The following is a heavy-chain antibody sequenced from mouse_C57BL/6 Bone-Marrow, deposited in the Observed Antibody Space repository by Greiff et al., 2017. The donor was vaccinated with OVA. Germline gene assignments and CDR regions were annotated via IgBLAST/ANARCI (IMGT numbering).Heavy chain of an antibody. CDR3: ARHGEGAWLRRGGHYAMDY. V-gene: IGHV1-62-2*01. J-gene: IGHJ4*01. D-gene: IGHD2-2*01. CDR1: GYTFTEYT. CDR2: FYPGSGSI. Sequence: QVQLKESGAELVKPGASVKLSCKASGYTFTEYTIHWVKQRSGQGLEWIGWFYPGSGSIKYNEKFKDKATLTADKSSSTVYMELSRLTSEDSAVYVCARHGEGAWLRRGGHYAMDYWGQGTSVTVSS.